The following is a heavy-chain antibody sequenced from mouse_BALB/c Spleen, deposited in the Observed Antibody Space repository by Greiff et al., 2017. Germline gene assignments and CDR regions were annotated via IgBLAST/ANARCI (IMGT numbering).Heavy chain of an antibody. D-gene: IGHD1-1*01. J-gene: IGHJ3*01. CDR2: ISSGGSYT. CDR3: ARERYGSSYAWFAY. Sequence: EVQGVESGGGLVKPGGSLKLSCAASGFTFSSYAMSWVRQSPEKRLEWVAEISSGGSYTYYPDTVTGRFTISRDNAKNTLYLEMSSLRSEDTAVYYCARERYGSSYAWFAYWGQGTLVTVSA. V-gene: IGHV5-9-4*01. CDR1: GFTFSSYA.